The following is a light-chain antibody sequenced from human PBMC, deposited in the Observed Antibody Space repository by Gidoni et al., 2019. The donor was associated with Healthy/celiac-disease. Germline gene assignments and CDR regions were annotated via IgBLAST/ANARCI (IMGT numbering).Light chain of an antibody. V-gene: IGKV1-33*01. Sequence: DIQMTKSPSSLSASVGDRVTITCQASQDISNYLNWYQQKPGKAPKLLIYDASNLETGVPARFRGSGSGTDFTFTISSLQPEDIATYDCQQYDNLPSWTFGQGTKVEIK. CDR3: QQYDNLPSWT. CDR1: QDISNY. CDR2: DAS. J-gene: IGKJ1*01.